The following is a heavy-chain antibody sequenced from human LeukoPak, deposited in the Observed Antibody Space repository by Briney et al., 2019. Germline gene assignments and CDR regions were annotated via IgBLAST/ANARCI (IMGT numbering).Heavy chain of an antibody. J-gene: IGHJ4*02. CDR1: GFTFSGYG. V-gene: IGHV3-33*01. CDR3: SRDSGPVRNEPDH. CDR2: IHYDGSKQ. D-gene: IGHD1-1*01. Sequence: PGGSLRLSCRASGFTFSGYGMHWVRQAPGKGLEWVAAIHYDGSKQFYADSVKGRLTISRDDSKNTLYLQMNSLRVEDTAVYYCSRDSGPVRNEPDHWGQGTLVTVSS.